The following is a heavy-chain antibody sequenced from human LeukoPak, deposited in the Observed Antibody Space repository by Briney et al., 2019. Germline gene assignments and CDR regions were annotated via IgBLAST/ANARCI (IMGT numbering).Heavy chain of an antibody. CDR3: ATEYYDFLTAKYWEGYDY. V-gene: IGHV3-30-3*01. CDR2: ISYDGRIK. CDR1: GFNFNTYD. D-gene: IGHD3-9*01. Sequence: PGGSLRLSCAASGFNFNTYDMHWVRQAPGKGLEWVAVISYDGRIKYYADSVKGRFTISRDNSENTLYLQMNSLGAEDTALYYCATEYYDFLTAKYWEGYDYWGQGTLVIVSS. J-gene: IGHJ4*02.